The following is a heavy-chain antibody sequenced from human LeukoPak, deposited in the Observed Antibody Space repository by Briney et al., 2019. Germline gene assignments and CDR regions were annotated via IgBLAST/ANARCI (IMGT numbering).Heavy chain of an antibody. Sequence: NTGGSLRLSCAASGFTFSSYSMTWVRQAPGKGLEWVSSISSSSSYIYYADSVKGRFTISRDNAKNSLYLQMNSLRAEDTAVYYCARDFRYCSGGSRYSGGYFDYWGQGTLVTVSS. V-gene: IGHV3-21*01. D-gene: IGHD2-15*01. CDR1: GFTFSSYS. CDR2: ISSSSSYI. CDR3: ARDFRYCSGGSRYSGGYFDY. J-gene: IGHJ4*02.